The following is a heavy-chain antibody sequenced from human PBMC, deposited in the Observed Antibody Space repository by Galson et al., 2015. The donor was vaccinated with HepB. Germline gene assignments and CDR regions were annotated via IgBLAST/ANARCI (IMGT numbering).Heavy chain of an antibody. D-gene: IGHD2-2*01. V-gene: IGHV1-69*13. CDR3: ASPRGTSWDYFDY. CDR2: IILSFGTA. Sequence: SVKVSCKASGGTFSGFSIAWVRQAPGEGPEWVGGIILSFGTANYAPKFRGRVTVNADEETNTAFLELSGLGSEDTAVYYCASPRGTSWDYFDYWGQGTLVTVS. J-gene: IGHJ4*02. CDR1: GGTFSGFS.